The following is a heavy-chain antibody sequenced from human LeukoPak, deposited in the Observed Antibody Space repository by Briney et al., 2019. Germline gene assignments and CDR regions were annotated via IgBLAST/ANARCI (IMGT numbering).Heavy chain of an antibody. J-gene: IGHJ4*02. V-gene: IGHV1-69*06. CDR1: GGTFSSYA. D-gene: IGHD3-9*01. CDR3: ARTYYDILTGYPAYFDY. CDR2: IIPIFGTA. Sequence: ASVKVSCKASGGTFSSYAISWVRQAPGQGLEWMGGIIPIFGTASYAQKFQGRVTITADKSTSTAYMELSSLRSEDTAVYYCARTYYDILTGYPAYFDYWGQGTLVTVSS.